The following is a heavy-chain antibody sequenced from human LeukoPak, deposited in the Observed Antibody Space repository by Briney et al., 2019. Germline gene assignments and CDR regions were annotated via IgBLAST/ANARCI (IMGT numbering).Heavy chain of an antibody. J-gene: IGHJ3*02. V-gene: IGHV3-74*01. D-gene: IGHD1-1*01. CDR2: VNTDGSST. Sequence: GGSLRLSCAASGFTFRSYWMHWVRQAPGKGLVRISRVNTDGSSTDYADSVKGRFTISRDNAKNTVYLQMSSLRAEDTAVYYCARDYNWGSDAFDIWGHGTMVTVSS. CDR1: GFTFRSYW. CDR3: ARDYNWGSDAFDI.